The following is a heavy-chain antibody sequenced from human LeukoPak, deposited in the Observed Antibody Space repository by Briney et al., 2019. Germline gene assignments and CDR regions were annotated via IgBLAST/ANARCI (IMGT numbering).Heavy chain of an antibody. J-gene: IGHJ3*02. CDR1: GGSISSYY. CDR2: IYTSGST. CDR3: ARDQWSGDAFDI. D-gene: IGHD3-10*02. Sequence: SETLSLTCTVSGGSISSYYWSWVRQPAGKGLEWIGRIYTSGSTNYNPSLKSRVTMSVDTSKNQFSLKLSSVTAADTAVYYCARDQWSGDAFDIWGQGTMVTVSS. V-gene: IGHV4-4*07.